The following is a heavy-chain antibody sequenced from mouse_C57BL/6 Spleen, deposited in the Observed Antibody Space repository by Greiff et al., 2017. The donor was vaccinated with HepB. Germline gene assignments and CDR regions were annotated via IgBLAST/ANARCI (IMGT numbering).Heavy chain of an antibody. CDR2: IHPNSGST. J-gene: IGHJ4*01. V-gene: IGHV1-64*01. CDR1: GYTFTSYW. D-gene: IGHD1-1*01. CDR3: ARENYYDGPQGYAMDY. Sequence: VQLQQSGAELVKPGASVKLSCKASGYTFTSYWMHWVKQRPGQGLEWIGMIHPNSGSTNYNEKFKSKATLTVDKSSSTAYMQLSSLTSEDSAVYYCARENYYDGPQGYAMDYWGQGTSVTVSS.